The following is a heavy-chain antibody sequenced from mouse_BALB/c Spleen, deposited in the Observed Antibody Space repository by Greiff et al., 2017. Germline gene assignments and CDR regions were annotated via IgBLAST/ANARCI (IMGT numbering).Heavy chain of an antibody. CDR3: ARAYGNYEAWFAY. V-gene: IGHV8-8*01. CDR1: GFSLSTSGMG. J-gene: IGHJ3*01. CDR2: IWWDDDK. Sequence: QVQLKESGPGILQPSQTLSLTCSFSGFSLSTSGMGVGWIRQPSGKGLEWLAHIWWDDDKRYNPALKSRLTISKDTSSNQVFLKIASVDTADTATYYCARAYGNYEAWFAYWGQGTLVTVSA. D-gene: IGHD2-1*01.